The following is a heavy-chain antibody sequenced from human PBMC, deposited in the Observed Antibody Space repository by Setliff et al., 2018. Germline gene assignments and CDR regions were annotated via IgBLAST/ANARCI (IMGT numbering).Heavy chain of an antibody. Sequence: GASVKVSCKASGYNFTGYYMHRVRQAPGQGLEWMGWINPNSGGTNYAQKFQGRVTMTRGTSISTAYMELSRLRSDDTAVYYCARSSGSYHTYYFDYWGQGTLGTVS. D-gene: IGHD1-26*01. CDR3: ARSSGSYHTYYFDY. J-gene: IGHJ4*02. V-gene: IGHV1-2*02. CDR1: GYNFTGYY. CDR2: INPNSGGT.